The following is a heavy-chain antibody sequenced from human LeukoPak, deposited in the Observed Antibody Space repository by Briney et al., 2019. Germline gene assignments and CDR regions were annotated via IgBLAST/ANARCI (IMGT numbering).Heavy chain of an antibody. CDR3: AKDWEGGDYFDY. J-gene: IGHJ4*02. Sequence: ASVKVSCKASGGTFSSCAISWVRQAPGQGLEWMGGIIPIFGTANYAQKFQGRVTITTDESTSTAYMELSSLRSEDTAVYYCAKDWEGGDYFDYWGQGTLVTVSS. D-gene: IGHD3-16*01. V-gene: IGHV1-69*05. CDR2: IIPIFGTA. CDR1: GGTFSSCA.